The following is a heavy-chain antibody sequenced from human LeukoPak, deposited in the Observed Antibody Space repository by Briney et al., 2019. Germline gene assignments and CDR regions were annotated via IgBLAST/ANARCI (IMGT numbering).Heavy chain of an antibody. Sequence: GGSLRLSCAASGFTFSNYWMHWVRQAPGKGLVWVSRIDNGGSDTSHADSVKGRFTISRDNAKNSLYLQMNSLRAEDTALYYCAKDHEWELRPYYFDYWGQGTLVTVSS. CDR3: AKDHEWELRPYYFDY. CDR2: IDNGGSDT. J-gene: IGHJ4*02. D-gene: IGHD1-26*01. V-gene: IGHV3-74*01. CDR1: GFTFSNYW.